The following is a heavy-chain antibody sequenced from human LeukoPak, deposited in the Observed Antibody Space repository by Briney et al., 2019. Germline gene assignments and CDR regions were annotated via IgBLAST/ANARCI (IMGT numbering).Heavy chain of an antibody. D-gene: IGHD3-3*01. Sequence: GGSLRLSCAASGFTFTNYWMSWVRQAPGKGLELVANIKQDRSEKYYVDSVKGRFTISRDNAKNSLYLQMISLRAEDTAVYYCARLREIPVFGVVTKSTSYFDYWGQGTLVTVSS. V-gene: IGHV3-7*01. CDR3: ARLREIPVFGVVTKSTSYFDY. J-gene: IGHJ4*02. CDR2: IKQDRSEK. CDR1: GFTFTNYW.